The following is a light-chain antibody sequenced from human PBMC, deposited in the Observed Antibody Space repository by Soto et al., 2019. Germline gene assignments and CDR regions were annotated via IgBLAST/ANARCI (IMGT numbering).Light chain of an antibody. CDR1: QTISSW. Sequence: DLQMTQSPSTLSGSVGDRVTITCPASQTISSWLAWYLQKPGNAPKLMIYMASTLKSGVPSRFSGSGSGTEFTLTISSLQPDDVATYYCQHYNSYSEALGQGTKVDI. J-gene: IGKJ1*01. CDR3: QHYNSYSEA. CDR2: MAS. V-gene: IGKV1-5*03.